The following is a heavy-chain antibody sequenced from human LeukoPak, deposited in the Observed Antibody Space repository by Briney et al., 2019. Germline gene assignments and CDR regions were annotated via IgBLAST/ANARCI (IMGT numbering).Heavy chain of an antibody. CDR3: ARAADYYDSSGYYSFPDY. J-gene: IGHJ4*02. CDR1: GFTFSDYY. D-gene: IGHD3-22*01. Sequence: PGGSLRLSCAASGFTFSDYYMSWIRQAPGKGLEWVSYISSSCSTIYYADSVKGRFTISRDNAKNSLYLQMNSLRAEDTAVYYCARAADYYDSSGYYSFPDYWGQGTLVTVSS. CDR2: ISSSCSTI. V-gene: IGHV3-11*01.